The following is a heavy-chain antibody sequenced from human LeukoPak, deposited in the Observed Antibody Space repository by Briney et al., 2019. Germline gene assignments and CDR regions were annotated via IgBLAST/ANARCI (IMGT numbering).Heavy chain of an antibody. CDR3: ARGHSEATDYYYYGMDV. CDR2: INHSGST. CDR1: GGSFSGYY. V-gene: IGHV4-34*01. D-gene: IGHD6-25*01. Sequence: PSETLSLTCAVYGGSFSGYYWSWIRQPPGKGLEWIGEINHSGSTSYNPSLKSRVTISVDMSKNQVSLKLSSVTAADTAVYYCARGHSEATDYYYYGMDVWGQGTTVTVSS. J-gene: IGHJ6*02.